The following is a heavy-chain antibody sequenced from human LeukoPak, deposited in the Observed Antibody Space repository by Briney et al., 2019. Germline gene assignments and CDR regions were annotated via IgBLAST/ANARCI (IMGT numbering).Heavy chain of an antibody. CDR1: GGSISSSSYY. D-gene: IGHD6-13*01. J-gene: IGHJ6*02. CDR3: ARFYSSSRPNYYYYYGMDV. CDR2: IYYSGST. Sequence: PSETLSLTCTVSGGSISSSSYYWGWIRQPPGKGLEWIGSIYYSGSTYYNPSLKSRVTISVDTSKKQFSLKLSSVTAADTAVYYCARFYSSSRPNYYYYYGMDVWGQGTTVTVSS. V-gene: IGHV4-39*01.